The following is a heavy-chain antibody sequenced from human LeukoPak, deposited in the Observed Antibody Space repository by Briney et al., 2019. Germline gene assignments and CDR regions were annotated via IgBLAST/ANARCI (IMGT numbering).Heavy chain of an antibody. CDR2: ISSSSSSI. D-gene: IGHD2-21*02. CDR3: TKESVTYLDY. V-gene: IGHV3-48*02. CDR1: GFIFNYYS. J-gene: IGHJ4*02. Sequence: TGGPLRFSSAASGFIFNYYSMNWVRQAPGKGLEWVSYISSSSSSIYYADSVKGRFTISRDNAKNSLYLQMNSLRDEDTAVYYCTKESVTYLDYWGQGTLVTVSS.